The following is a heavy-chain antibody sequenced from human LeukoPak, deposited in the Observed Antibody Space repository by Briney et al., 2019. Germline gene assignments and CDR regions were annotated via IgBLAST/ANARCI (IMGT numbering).Heavy chain of an antibody. CDR3: ATSGDKGNYYYYGMDV. V-gene: IGHV3-11*03. CDR2: ISSSSSYT. Sequence: GGSLRLSCAASGFTFSDYYMSWIRQAPGKGLEWVSYISSSSSYTNYADSVKGRFTISRDNAKNSLYLQMNSLRAEDTAVYYCATSGDKGNYYYYGMDVWGQGTTVTVSS. CDR1: GFTFSDYY. D-gene: IGHD3-10*01. J-gene: IGHJ6*02.